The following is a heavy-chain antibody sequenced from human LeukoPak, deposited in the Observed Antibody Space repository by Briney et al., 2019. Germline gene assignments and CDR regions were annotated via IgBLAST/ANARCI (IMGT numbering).Heavy chain of an antibody. CDR2: IRYHGSDK. D-gene: IGHD6-13*01. V-gene: IGHV3-30*02. CDR1: GFTSSTCG. J-gene: IGHJ4*02. Sequence: GGSLRLSCAASGFTSSTCGMHWVRQAPGKGLEWVAFIRYHGSDKYYADSVKGRFIISRDNSENTLYLQMNSLRAEDTAVYYCAKSPSSWKFDDWGQGTLVTVSS. CDR3: AKSPSSWKFDD.